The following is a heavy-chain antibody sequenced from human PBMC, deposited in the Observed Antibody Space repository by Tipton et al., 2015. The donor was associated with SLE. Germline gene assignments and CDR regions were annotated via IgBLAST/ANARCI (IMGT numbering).Heavy chain of an antibody. V-gene: IGHV3-30-3*01. Sequence: SLRLSCAASGFTFSSYAMHWVRQAPGKGLEWVAVISYDGSNKYYADSVKGRFTISRDNSKNTLYLQMNSLRAEDTAVYYCASYDSSGYYRDAFDIWGQGTMVTVSS. CDR3: ASYDSSGYYRDAFDI. J-gene: IGHJ3*02. D-gene: IGHD3-22*01. CDR1: GFTFSSYA. CDR2: ISYDGSNK.